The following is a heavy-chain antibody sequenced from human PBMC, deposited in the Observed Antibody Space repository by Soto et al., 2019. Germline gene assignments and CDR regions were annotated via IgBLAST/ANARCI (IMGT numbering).Heavy chain of an antibody. D-gene: IGHD5-12*01. CDR3: AHSAVKDIFKKREFSGNNYFFDN. V-gene: IGHV2-5*02. CDR2: IYWDDDK. J-gene: IGHJ4*02. Sequence: SGPTLVNPTQTLTLTCTFSGFSLSTSGVGVGWIRQPPGKALEWLALIYWDDDKRYSPSLKSRLTITKDTSKNQVVLTMTIMDPVDTATYSCAHSAVKDIFKKREFSGNNYFFDNWGQGTLVTVSS. CDR1: GFSLSTSGVG.